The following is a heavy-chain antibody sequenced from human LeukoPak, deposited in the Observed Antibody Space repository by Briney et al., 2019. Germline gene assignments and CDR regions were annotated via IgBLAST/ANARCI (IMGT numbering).Heavy chain of an antibody. CDR1: GGSTRSSSVY. Sequence: SETLSLTCTVSGGSTRSSSVYWGWIRQPPGMGLEWIGSIYSSGTTYYNPSLRSRVTISVDTSKNQFSLKLSSVTAADTAVYYCVRTPLGYCSGGSCWYYFDYWGQGTLVTVSS. CDR3: VRTPLGYCSGGSCWYYFDY. V-gene: IGHV4-39*01. CDR2: IYSSGTT. J-gene: IGHJ4*02. D-gene: IGHD2-15*01.